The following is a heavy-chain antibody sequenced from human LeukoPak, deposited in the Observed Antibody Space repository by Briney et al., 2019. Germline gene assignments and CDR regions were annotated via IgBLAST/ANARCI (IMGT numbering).Heavy chain of an antibody. CDR3: ARLTYYDFWSGYPWALMDV. CDR1: GYTFTGYY. Sequence: ASVKVSCKASGYTFTGYYMHWVRQAPGQGLEWMGRINPNSGGTNYAQKFQGRVTMTRDTSISTAYMELSRLRSDDTAVYYCARLTYYDFWSGYPWALMDVWGKGTTVTVSS. CDR2: INPNSGGT. D-gene: IGHD3-3*01. V-gene: IGHV1-2*06. J-gene: IGHJ6*04.